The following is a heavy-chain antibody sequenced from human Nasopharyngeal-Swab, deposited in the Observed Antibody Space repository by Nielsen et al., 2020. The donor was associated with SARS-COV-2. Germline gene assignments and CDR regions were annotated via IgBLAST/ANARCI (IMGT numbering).Heavy chain of an antibody. D-gene: IGHD6-13*01. CDR3: ARVEQQLVRYYYYYYGMDV. Sequence: SETLSLTCTVSGASISSFYWGWIRQPPGKGLEWIGYVYYSGSTKYNPSLKSRVTISVDTSKNQFSLKLSSVTAADTAVYYCARVEQQLVRYYYYYYGMDVWGQGTTVTVSS. CDR2: VYYSGST. V-gene: IGHV4-59*08. CDR1: GASISSFY. J-gene: IGHJ6*02.